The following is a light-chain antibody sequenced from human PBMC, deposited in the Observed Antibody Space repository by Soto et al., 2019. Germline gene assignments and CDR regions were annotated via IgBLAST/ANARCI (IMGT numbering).Light chain of an antibody. Sequence: QSALTQPASVSGSPGQSITISCTGTSSDVGSYKLVSWYQQHPGKAPKLMIYEGSKRPSGVSNRFSGSKSGNTASLTISGLQAEDEADYYCCSYAGSSTPVLFGGGTKLTVL. J-gene: IGLJ2*01. CDR1: SSDVGSYKL. CDR2: EGS. V-gene: IGLV2-23*01. CDR3: CSYAGSSTPVL.